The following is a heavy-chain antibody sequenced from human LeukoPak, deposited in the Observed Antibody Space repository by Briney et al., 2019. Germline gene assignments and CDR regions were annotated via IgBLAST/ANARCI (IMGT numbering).Heavy chain of an antibody. CDR3: ASDSIAARSDAFDI. V-gene: IGHV3-66*01. CDR2: IYSGGST. D-gene: IGHD6-6*01. J-gene: IGHJ3*02. CDR1: GFTVSSNY. Sequence: PGGSLRLSCAASGFTVSSNYMSWVRQAPGKGLEWVSVIYSGGSTYYADSVKGRFTISRDNSKNTLYLQMNSLRAEDTAVYYCASDSIAARSDAFDIWGQGTMVTVSS.